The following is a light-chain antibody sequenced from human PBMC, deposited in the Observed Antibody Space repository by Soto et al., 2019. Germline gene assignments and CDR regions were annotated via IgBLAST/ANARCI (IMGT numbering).Light chain of an antibody. V-gene: IGKV1-12*01. CDR3: QQCHSFPIT. CDR1: QNIDNW. Sequence: DIQMTQTPSSVSATGGDRVTITCRASQNIDNWLAWYQQKPGKAPHLLIYSASTLQSGVPSRFSGSGSGTDFTLTINSLQPEDFGTYYCQQCHSFPITFGQGTRLEIK. CDR2: SAS. J-gene: IGKJ5*01.